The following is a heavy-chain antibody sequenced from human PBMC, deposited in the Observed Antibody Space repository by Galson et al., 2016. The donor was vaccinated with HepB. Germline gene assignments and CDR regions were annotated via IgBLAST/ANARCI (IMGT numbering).Heavy chain of an antibody. D-gene: IGHD7-27*01. CDR3: ARDYSADPTADFDF. CDR1: GFTFSDYY. V-gene: IGHV3-11*05. CDR2: ISPSSDSR. J-gene: IGHJ4*02. Sequence: SLRLSCAASGFTFSDYYMNWIRQAPGTGLEWLSHISPSSDSRIYADSVRGRFIISRDDAESSVYLQMNSLSAEDTAVDYCARDYSADPTADFDFWGQGTLVTVSS.